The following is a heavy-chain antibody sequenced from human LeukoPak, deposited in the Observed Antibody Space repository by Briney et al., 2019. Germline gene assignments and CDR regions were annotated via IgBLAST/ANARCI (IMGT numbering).Heavy chain of an antibody. CDR1: GFTFSTYW. V-gene: IGHV3-7*01. D-gene: IGHD1-1*01. J-gene: IGHJ4*02. CDR3: ARDLNWETY. Sequence: GGSLRLSCAASGFTFSTYWRTWVRQAPGKGLERVANIKPDGSQIYYVDSVKGRFTISRDNAKNSLYLQMNSLRAEDTAVYYCARDLNWETYWGQGTLVTVSS. CDR2: IKPDGSQI.